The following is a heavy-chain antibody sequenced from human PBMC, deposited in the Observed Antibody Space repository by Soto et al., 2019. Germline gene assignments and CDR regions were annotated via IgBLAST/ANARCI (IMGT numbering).Heavy chain of an antibody. CDR2: IGGSSSYT. J-gene: IGHJ4*02. CDR3: ARRRPTGYYNY. D-gene: IGHD3-9*01. V-gene: IGHV3-11*05. CDR1: GFPFSDYY. Sequence: QVQLVESGGALVKPGGSLRLSCAASGFPFSDYYMSWIRQAPGKGLEWVSSIGGSSSYTNNADSAKGRFTISRDNAKNSLYLQMNSLRAEDTAVYYCARRRPTGYYNYWGQGTLVTVSA.